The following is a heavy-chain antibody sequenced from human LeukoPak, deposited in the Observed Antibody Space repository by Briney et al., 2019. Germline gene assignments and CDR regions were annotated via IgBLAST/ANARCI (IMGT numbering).Heavy chain of an antibody. V-gene: IGHV3-23*01. D-gene: IGHD3-22*01. CDR1: GFTFSSYA. Sequence: GGSLRPSCAASGFTFSSYAMSWVRQAPGKGLEWVSAISGSGGSTYYADSVKGRLTISRDNSKNTLYLQMNSLRAEDTAVYYCAKPFAYDSSGYYFDYWGQGTLVTVSS. CDR2: ISGSGGST. J-gene: IGHJ4*02. CDR3: AKPFAYDSSGYYFDY.